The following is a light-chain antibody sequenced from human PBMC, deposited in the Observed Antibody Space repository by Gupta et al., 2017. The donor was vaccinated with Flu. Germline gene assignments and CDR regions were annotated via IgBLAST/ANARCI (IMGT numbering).Light chain of an antibody. V-gene: IGLV2-11*01. J-gene: IGLJ2*01. Sequence: QSALTQPRPASRSPGQSVAISCHGTTCDIGTYHYVSWYQQHQGKAPKLMIYDGSKRPSGVPDRFSGSKSGTTASLTIAGLQAEDEADYYCCSSGATYRFGGGTKRTVL. CDR1: TCDIGTYHY. CDR3: CSSGATYR. CDR2: DGS.